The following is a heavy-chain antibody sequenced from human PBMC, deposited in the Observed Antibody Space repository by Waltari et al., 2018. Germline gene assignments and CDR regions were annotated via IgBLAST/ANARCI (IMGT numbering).Heavy chain of an antibody. J-gene: IGHJ4*02. D-gene: IGHD6-6*01. Sequence: EVQLVESGGGLVLPGGSLRLSCEASGFTFSSSWMSWVRQAPGKGLEWVANIKQDGSEKYYVDSVKGRFTVSRDNAKNSLYLQMNSLRAEDTAVYYCARVLYSSYYHWGQGTLVTVSS. V-gene: IGHV3-7*01. CDR3: ARVLYSSYYH. CDR1: GFTFSSSW. CDR2: IKQDGSEK.